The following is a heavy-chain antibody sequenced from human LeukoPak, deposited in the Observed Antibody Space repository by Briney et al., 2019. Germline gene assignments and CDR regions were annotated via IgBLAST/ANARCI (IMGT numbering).Heavy chain of an antibody. CDR1: GFTVGSNY. CDR2: IYSGGST. J-gene: IGHJ3*02. Sequence: PGGSLRLSCAASGFTVGSNYMSWVRPAPGKGLEWVSVIYSGGSTYYADSVKGRFTISRDNSKNTLYLQMNSPRAEDTAVYYCARGWELLNRAFDIWGQGTMVTVSS. V-gene: IGHV3-53*01. D-gene: IGHD1-26*01. CDR3: ARGWELLNRAFDI.